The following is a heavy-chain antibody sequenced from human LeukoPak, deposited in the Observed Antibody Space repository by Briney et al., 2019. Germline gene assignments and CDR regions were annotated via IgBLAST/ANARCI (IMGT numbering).Heavy chain of an antibody. V-gene: IGHV1-8*01. CDR2: MNPNSGNT. Sequence: ASVKVSCKASGYTFTSYDINWVRQATGQGLEWMGWMNPNSGNTGYAQKFQGRVTMTRNTSISTAHMELSSLRSEDTAVYYCAREGNYYDSRELDYWGQGTLVTVSS. J-gene: IGHJ4*02. CDR1: GYTFTSYD. CDR3: AREGNYYDSRELDY. D-gene: IGHD3-22*01.